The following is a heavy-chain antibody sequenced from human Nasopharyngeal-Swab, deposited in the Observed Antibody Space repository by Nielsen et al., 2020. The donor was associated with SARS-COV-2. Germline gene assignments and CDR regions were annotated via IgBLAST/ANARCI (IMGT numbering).Heavy chain of an antibody. Sequence: SVKVSCKASGGTFSSYAISWVRQAPGQGLEWMGGIIPIFGTASYAQKFQGRVTITADESTSTAYMELSSLRSEDTAVYYCASHSSSWYLGPQSRGGSDYWGQGTLVTVSS. D-gene: IGHD6-13*01. J-gene: IGHJ4*02. CDR2: IIPIFGTA. CDR1: GGTFSSYA. CDR3: ASHSSSWYLGPQSRGGSDY. V-gene: IGHV1-69*13.